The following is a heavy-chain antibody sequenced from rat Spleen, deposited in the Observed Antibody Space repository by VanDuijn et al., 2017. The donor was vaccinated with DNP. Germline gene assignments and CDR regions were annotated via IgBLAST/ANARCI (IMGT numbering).Heavy chain of an antibody. J-gene: IGHJ3*01. D-gene: IGHD1-5*01. V-gene: IGHV5S13*01. CDR2: LSTSGRRT. Sequence: EVQLVESGGGFVQPGRSLKLSCAASGFTFSKYGMAWVRQAPTNGLEWVATLSTSGRRTYYPDSVTGRFTISRDYAKSTLYLQMDSLMSEDTATYYCARRNPLQPVDYWGQGTLVTVSS. CDR1: GFTFSKYG. CDR3: ARRNPLQPVDY.